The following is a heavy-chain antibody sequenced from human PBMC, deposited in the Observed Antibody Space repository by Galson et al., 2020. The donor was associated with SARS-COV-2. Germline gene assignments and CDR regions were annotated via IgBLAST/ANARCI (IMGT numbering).Heavy chain of an antibody. CDR2: IQYTRRT. CDR1: GGSVSSANYY. D-gene: IGHD1-26*01. CDR3: ARDRGRWAFYFDY. J-gene: IGHJ4*02. Sequence: ASETLSLTCSVSGGSVSSANYYWNWIRPSPGKGLEWIGYIQYTRRTIYNPSLKSRLPISIDRSKNQFSLKLRSATAADTAVYYCARDRGRWAFYFDYWGQGSLVTVSS. V-gene: IGHV4-61*01.